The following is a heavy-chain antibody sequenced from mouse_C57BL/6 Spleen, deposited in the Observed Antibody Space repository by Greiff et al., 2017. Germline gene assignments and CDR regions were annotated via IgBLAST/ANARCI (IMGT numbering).Heavy chain of an antibody. D-gene: IGHD1-1*01. J-gene: IGHJ1*03. CDR2: IYPGDGDT. CDR1: GYAFSSYW. Sequence: QVQLKQSGAELVKPGASVTISCKASGYAFSSYWMNWVKQRPGKGLEWIGQIYPGDGDTNYNGKFKGKATLTADKSSSTAYMQLSSLTSEDSAVYFCAIPITTVVATRWYFDVWGTGTTVTVSS. V-gene: IGHV1-80*01. CDR3: AIPITTVVATRWYFDV.